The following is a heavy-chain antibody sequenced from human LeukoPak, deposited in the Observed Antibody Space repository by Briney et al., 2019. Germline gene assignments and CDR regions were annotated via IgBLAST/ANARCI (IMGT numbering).Heavy chain of an antibody. Sequence: SETLSLTCTVSGYSISSGYYWGWIRQPPGKGLEWIGSIYHSGSTNYNPSLKSRVTISVDTSKNQFSLKLSSVTAADTAVYYCARVQGYSGYGSATDWGQGTLVTVSS. D-gene: IGHD5-12*01. V-gene: IGHV4-38-2*02. CDR2: IYHSGST. CDR3: ARVQGYSGYGSATD. J-gene: IGHJ4*02. CDR1: GYSISSGYY.